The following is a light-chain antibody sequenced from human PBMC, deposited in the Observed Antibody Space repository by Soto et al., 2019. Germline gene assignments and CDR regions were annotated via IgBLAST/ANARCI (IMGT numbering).Light chain of an antibody. CDR2: SNI. CDR1: RSNIGAGYD. V-gene: IGLV1-40*01. J-gene: IGLJ1*01. CDR3: QSYDRSLGGNYV. Sequence: QSALAQPPSVSGAPGQRVTISCTGSRSNIGAGYDVHWYQQLPGTAPKLLIYSNINRPSGVPDRFSGSKSGTSASLAITGLQAEDEADYYCQSYDRSLGGNYVLGTGTKVTVL.